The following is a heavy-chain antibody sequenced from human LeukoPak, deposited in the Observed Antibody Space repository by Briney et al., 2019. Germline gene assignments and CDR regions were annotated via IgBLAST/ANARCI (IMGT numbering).Heavy chain of an antibody. V-gene: IGHV1-69*05. CDR1: GGTFSSYA. D-gene: IGHD6-19*01. CDR3: ARERLKGVAAYFDY. Sequence: SVKVSCKASGGTFSSYAISWVRQAPGQGLEWMGGIIPIFGTANYAQKFQGRVTITTDESTSTAYMELSSLRSEDTAVYYCARERLKGVAAYFDYWGQGTLVTVSS. CDR2: IIPIFGTA. J-gene: IGHJ4*02.